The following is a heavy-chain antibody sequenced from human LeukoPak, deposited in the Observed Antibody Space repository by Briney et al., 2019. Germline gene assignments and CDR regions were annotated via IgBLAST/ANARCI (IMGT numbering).Heavy chain of an antibody. CDR1: GFTFSSYA. V-gene: IGHV3-23*01. CDR3: AKDHSNWYFDL. Sequence: GGSLRLSCAASGFTFSSYAMSWVRQAPGKGLEWVSAISGAGSGTYYADSVKGRFTISRDNSKDALYLQMNSLRAEDTALYYCAKDHSNWYFDLWGRGTLLTVSS. J-gene: IGHJ2*01. CDR2: ISGAGSGT.